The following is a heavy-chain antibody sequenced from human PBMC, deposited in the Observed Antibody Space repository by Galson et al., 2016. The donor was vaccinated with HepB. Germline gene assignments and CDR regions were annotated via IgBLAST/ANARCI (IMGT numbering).Heavy chain of an antibody. CDR2: ISWDSPSI. V-gene: IGHV3-9*01. Sequence: SLRLSCATSGFTFDAYAMHWVRQSPGKGLEWVSGISWDSPSIDYVGSVKGRFTISRDNTKNSLYLQMDSLRPDDTAFYYCARRTSKIGTRHRFFDLWGRGTLITVSS. J-gene: IGHJ2*01. CDR3: ARRTSKIGTRHRFFDL. D-gene: IGHD1-1*01. CDR1: GFTFDAYA.